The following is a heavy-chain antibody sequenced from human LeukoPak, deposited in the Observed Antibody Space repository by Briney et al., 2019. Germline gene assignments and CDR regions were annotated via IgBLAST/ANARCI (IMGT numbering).Heavy chain of an antibody. J-gene: IGHJ6*02. D-gene: IGHD2-2*03. V-gene: IGHV3-30*18. Sequence: GRSLRLSCAASGFTFSSYGMHWVRQAPGKGLEWVAVISYDGSNKYYADSVKGRFTISRDDSKNTLYLQMNSLRAEDTAVYYCAKDGYCSSTSCLPLLNYYYYGMDVWGQGTTVTVSS. CDR1: GFTFSSYG. CDR3: AKDGYCSSTSCLPLLNYYYYGMDV. CDR2: ISYDGSNK.